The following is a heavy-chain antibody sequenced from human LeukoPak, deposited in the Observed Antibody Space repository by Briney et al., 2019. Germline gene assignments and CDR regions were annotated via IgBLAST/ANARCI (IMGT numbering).Heavy chain of an antibody. CDR1: GFTVSSNY. D-gene: IGHD4-17*01. CDR2: IYSGGST. CDR3: ARESGPDYGDDTDY. J-gene: IGHJ4*02. V-gene: IGHV3-66*01. Sequence: PGGSLRLSCAASGFTVSSNYMSWVRQAPGKGLEWVSVIYSGGSTYYADSVKGRFTISRDNSKNTLYLQMNSPRAEDTAVYYCARESGPDYGDDTDYWGQGTLVTVSS.